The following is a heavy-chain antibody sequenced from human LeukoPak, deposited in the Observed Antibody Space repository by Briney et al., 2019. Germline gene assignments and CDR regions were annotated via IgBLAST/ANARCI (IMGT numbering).Heavy chain of an antibody. J-gene: IGHJ6*03. D-gene: IGHD6-19*01. Sequence: SETLSLTCTVSGGSISSYYWSWIRQPPGKGLEWIGYIYYSGSINYNPSLKSRVTISVDTSKNQFSLKLSSVTAADTAVYYCARGRPSPSSGWSKSITYYMDVWGKGTTVTVSS. CDR1: GGSISSYY. CDR3: ARGRPSPSSGWSKSITYYMDV. CDR2: IYYSGSI. V-gene: IGHV4-59*01.